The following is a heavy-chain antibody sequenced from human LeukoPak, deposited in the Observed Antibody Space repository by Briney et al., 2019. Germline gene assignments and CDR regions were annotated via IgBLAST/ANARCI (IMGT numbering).Heavy chain of an antibody. CDR1: GFTFSSYG. J-gene: IGHJ4*02. V-gene: IGHV3-30*18. Sequence: GGSLRLSCAASGFTFSSYGMHWVRQAPGKGLEWVAGISYDGSNKYYADSVKGRFTISRDNSKNTLYLQMNSLRAEDTAVYYCAKDSLIAAAGPYFDYWGQGTLVTVSS. CDR3: AKDSLIAAAGPYFDY. D-gene: IGHD6-13*01. CDR2: ISYDGSNK.